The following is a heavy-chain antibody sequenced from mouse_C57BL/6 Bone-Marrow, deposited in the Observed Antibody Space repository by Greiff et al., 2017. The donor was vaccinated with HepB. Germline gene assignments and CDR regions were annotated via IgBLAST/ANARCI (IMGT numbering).Heavy chain of an antibody. J-gene: IGHJ3*01. Sequence: VQLQQSGPELVKPGASVKVSCKASGYTFTSYDINWVKQRPGQGLEWIGWIYPRDGSTKYNEKFKGKATLTVDTSSSTAYMELHSLTSEDSAVYFCARPGSSYWFAYWGQGTLVTVSA. D-gene: IGHD1-1*01. V-gene: IGHV1-85*01. CDR3: ARPGSSYWFAY. CDR1: GYTFTSYD. CDR2: IYPRDGST.